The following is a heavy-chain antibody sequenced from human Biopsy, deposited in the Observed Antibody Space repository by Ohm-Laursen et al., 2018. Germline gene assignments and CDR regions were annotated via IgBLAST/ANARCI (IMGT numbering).Heavy chain of an antibody. CDR3: ALAAAQTVTHFDY. V-gene: IGHV3-23*01. J-gene: IGHJ4*02. Sequence: GSLRLSCSASGFTFSSYAMTWFRQAPGKGLEWVSTISGNSDIIYDTDSVKGRFTISRDNSKNTLYLQTYSLRADDTAVYYCALAAAQTVTHFDYWGQGTLVTVSP. CDR1: GFTFSSYA. CDR2: ISGNSDII. D-gene: IGHD4-17*01.